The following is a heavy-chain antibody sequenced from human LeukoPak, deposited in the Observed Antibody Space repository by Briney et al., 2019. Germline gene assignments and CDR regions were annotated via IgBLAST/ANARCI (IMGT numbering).Heavy chain of an antibody. J-gene: IGHJ6*03. D-gene: IGHD2-21*01. CDR2: IYDSGNT. CDR1: GGSISSYY. CDR3: ATVGVVVPTSMNYYYMHI. Sequence: PSETLPVTCTVSGGSISSYYWSWVRQPPGKGLEWSAYIYDSGNTIYNASLESRVTASIDRSRKQISLQMSFVTAADTAVYYCATVGVVVPTSMNYYYMHIWGKGTTVTVSS. V-gene: IGHV4-59*01.